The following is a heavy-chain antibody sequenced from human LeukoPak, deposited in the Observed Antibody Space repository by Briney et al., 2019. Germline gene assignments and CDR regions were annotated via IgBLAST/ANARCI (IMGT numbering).Heavy chain of an antibody. V-gene: IGHV3-7*05. CDR2: IKQDGSEK. CDR3: ARHRWQLVGPDV. Sequence: PGGSLRLSCAASGFTFGSYWMSWVRQAPGKGLEWVANIKQDGSEKYYVDSVKGRFTISRDNAKNSLYLQMNSLRAEDTAVYYCARHRWQLVGPDVWGQGTTVTVSS. CDR1: GFTFGSYW. J-gene: IGHJ6*02. D-gene: IGHD6-6*01.